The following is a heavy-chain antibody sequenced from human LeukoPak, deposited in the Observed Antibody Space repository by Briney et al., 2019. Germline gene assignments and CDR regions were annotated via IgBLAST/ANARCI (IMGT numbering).Heavy chain of an antibody. J-gene: IGHJ4*02. CDR1: GGSISSYY. V-gene: IGHV4-4*07. CDR3: ARDLFVQRIVGATTGDY. CDR2: IYTSGST. D-gene: IGHD1-26*01. Sequence: PSETLSLTCTVSGGSISSYYWSWIRQPAGKGLEWIGRIYTSGSTNYNPSLKSRVTMSVDTSKNQFSLKLSSVTAADTAVYYCARDLFVQRIVGATTGDYWGQGTLVTVSS.